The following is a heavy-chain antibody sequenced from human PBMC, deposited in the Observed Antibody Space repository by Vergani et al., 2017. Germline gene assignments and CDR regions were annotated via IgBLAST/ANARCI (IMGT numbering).Heavy chain of an antibody. D-gene: IGHD3-10*01. V-gene: IGHV4-30-4*01. J-gene: IGHJ5*02. CDR3: GRMADFYGLGSRLLDL. CDR1: GGSMSSADYH. CDR2: FYYSGNT. Sequence: QVQLQESGPGLVKPSQTLSLTCTVSGGSMSSADYHWSWIRQSPGKGLEWIGNFYYSGNTTYNPSLKSRVTISADTSKTQFSLKLNSVTAADAAVYYCGRMADFYGLGSRLLDLWGQGILVTVSS.